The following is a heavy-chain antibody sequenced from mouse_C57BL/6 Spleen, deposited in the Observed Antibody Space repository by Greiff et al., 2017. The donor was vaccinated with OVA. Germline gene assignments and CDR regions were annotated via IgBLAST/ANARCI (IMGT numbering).Heavy chain of an antibody. CDR3: ARRGYYGSSYYWYFDV. J-gene: IGHJ1*03. CDR1: GFTFSSYG. D-gene: IGHD1-1*01. V-gene: IGHV5-6*01. CDR2: ISSGGSYT. Sequence: EVQLVESGGDLVKPGGSLKLSCAASGFTFSSYGMSWVRQTPDKRLEWVATISSGGSYTYYPDSVKGRFTISRANAKNTLYLQMSSLKSEDTAMYYCARRGYYGSSYYWYFDVWGTGTTVTVSS.